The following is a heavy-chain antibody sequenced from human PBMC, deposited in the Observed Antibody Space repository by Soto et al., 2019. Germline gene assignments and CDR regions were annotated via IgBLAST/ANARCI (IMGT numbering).Heavy chain of an antibody. Sequence: SETLSLTCAVYGGSFSGYYWSWIRQPPGKGLEWIGEINHSGSTNYNPSLMSRVTISVDTSKNQFSLKLSSVTAADTAVYYCARVYDYIWGSYRLPPNWFDPWGQGTLVTVSS. CDR3: ARVYDYIWGSYRLPPNWFDP. CDR2: INHSGST. V-gene: IGHV4-34*01. J-gene: IGHJ5*02. CDR1: GGSFSGYY. D-gene: IGHD3-16*02.